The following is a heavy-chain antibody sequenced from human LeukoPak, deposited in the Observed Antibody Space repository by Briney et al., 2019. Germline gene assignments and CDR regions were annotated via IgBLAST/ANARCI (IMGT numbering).Heavy chain of an antibody. CDR2: IYSSGST. J-gene: IGHJ4*02. CDR1: GYSISSGYY. Sequence: SETPSLTCTVSGYSISSGYYWGWSRPPPGKGLEWIWSIYSSGSTYYNPSLKSRVTISVYTSKNQFSLKLSYVTAADTAVYYCARLQVADFDYWGQGTLVTVSS. CDR3: ARLQVADFDY. D-gene: IGHD5-24*01. V-gene: IGHV4-38-2*02.